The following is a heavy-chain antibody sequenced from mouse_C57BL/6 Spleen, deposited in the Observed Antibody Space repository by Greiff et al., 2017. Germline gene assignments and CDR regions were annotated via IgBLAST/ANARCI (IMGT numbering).Heavy chain of an antibody. V-gene: IGHV6-3*01. CDR2: IRLKSDNNAT. J-gene: IGHJ2*01. D-gene: IGHD2-2*01. Sequence: EVKVEESGGGLVQPGGSMKLSCVASGFTFSNYWMNWVRQSPGKGLEWVAQIRLKSDNNATHYAESVKGRFTISRDDSNSSVYLQMNNLRAEDTRIYYCTAWLDYWGQGTTLTVSS. CDR1: GFTFSNYW. CDR3: TAWLDY.